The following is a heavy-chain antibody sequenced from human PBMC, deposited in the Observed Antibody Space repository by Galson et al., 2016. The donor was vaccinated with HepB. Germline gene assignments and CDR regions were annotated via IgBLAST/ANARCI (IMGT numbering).Heavy chain of an antibody. CDR2: INPSSSSP. V-gene: IGHV1-46*03. J-gene: IGHJ6*03. CDR3: AAGTTPHYYYYMDV. D-gene: IGHD1-7*01. CDR1: GYTFTSYY. Sequence: SVKVSCKASGYTFTSYYMHWVRQAPGQGLEWMGVINPSSSSPIYAQKFQGRVTITADESTSTAYMKLSSLRSEDTAVYYCAAGTTPHYYYYMDVWGKGTTVTVSS.